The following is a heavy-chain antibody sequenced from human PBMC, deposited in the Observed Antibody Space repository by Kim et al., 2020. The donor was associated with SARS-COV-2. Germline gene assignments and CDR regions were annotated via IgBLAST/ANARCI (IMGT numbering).Heavy chain of an antibody. J-gene: IGHJ4*02. D-gene: IGHD3-10*01. CDR3: AKRVSGSGLYYFDY. V-gene: IGHV3-23*01. Sequence: GGSLRLSCAASGFTFSSYAMTWVRQAPGKGLEWVATISASGFSRFYTDSVKGRFTISRDSSKNMVYLQMNSLRAEDTAVYYCAKRVSGSGLYYFDYWGQGNLVTVSS. CDR1: GFTFSSYA. CDR2: ISASGFSR.